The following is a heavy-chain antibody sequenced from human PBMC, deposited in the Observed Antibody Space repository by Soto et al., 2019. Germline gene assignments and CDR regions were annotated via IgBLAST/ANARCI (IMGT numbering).Heavy chain of an antibody. Sequence: ASVKVSCKASGYSFTDYHIHWVRQAPGQGLEWLGRINPKSGGTSTAQKFQGWVTMTTDTSISTASMELTRLTSDDTAIYYCARGDSTDCSNGVCSFFYKHDMDVWGQGTTVTVSS. J-gene: IGHJ6*02. CDR2: INPKSGGT. CDR3: ARGDSTDCSNGVCSFFYKHDMDV. D-gene: IGHD2-8*01. V-gene: IGHV1-2*04. CDR1: GYSFTDYH.